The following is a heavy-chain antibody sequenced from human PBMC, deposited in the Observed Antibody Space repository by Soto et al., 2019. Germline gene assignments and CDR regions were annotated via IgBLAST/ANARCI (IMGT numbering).Heavy chain of an antibody. D-gene: IGHD3-10*01. CDR1: GFTFSSYS. CDR3: ARVGGSGSYYNPLVNY. V-gene: IGHV3-48*01. CDR2: ISTSSSTT. J-gene: IGHJ4*02. Sequence: EVQLVESGGGLVQPGGSLRLSCAASGFTFSSYSMNWVRQAPGKGLEWVSYISTSSSTTHYADFVKGRFTISRDNAKSSLYLQMNSLRAEDTAVYYCARVGGSGSYYNPLVNYWGQGTLVTVSS.